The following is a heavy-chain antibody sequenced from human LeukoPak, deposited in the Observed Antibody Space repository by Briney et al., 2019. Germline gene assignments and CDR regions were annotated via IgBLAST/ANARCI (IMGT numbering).Heavy chain of an antibody. CDR2: ISSSSSYI. V-gene: IGHV3-21*01. J-gene: IGHJ4*02. D-gene: IGHD2/OR15-2a*01. Sequence: GGSLRLSCAASGFTFSSYSMNWVRQAPGKGLEWVSSISSSSSYIYYADSVKGRFTISRDNAKNSLYLQMNSLRADDTAVYYCARERTTIVSGTTIGAYWGQGTLVTVSS. CDR3: ARERTTIVSGTTIGAY. CDR1: GFTFSSYS.